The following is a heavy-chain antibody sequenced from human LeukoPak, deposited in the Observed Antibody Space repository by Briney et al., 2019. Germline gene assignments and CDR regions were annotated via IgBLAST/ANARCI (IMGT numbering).Heavy chain of an antibody. CDR1: GGSISSYY. Sequence: PSETLSLTCTVSGGSISSYYWSWIRQPPGKGLEWIGYIYYSGSTNYNPSHKSRVTISVDTSKNQFSLKLSSVTAADTAVYYCARHDLDSSGYYVTWGQGTLVTVSS. CDR3: ARHDLDSSGYYVT. J-gene: IGHJ5*02. V-gene: IGHV4-59*08. D-gene: IGHD3-22*01. CDR2: IYYSGST.